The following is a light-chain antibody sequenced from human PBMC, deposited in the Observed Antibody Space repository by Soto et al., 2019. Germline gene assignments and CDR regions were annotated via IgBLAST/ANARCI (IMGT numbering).Light chain of an antibody. CDR3: SSFTSSRTLPYV. V-gene: IGLV2-14*01. J-gene: IGLJ1*01. CDR2: EVS. CDR1: SSDVGGYPY. Sequence: QSALTQPASVSGSPGQSITISCTGTSSDVGGYPYVSWYQQHPGKAPKLLIYEVSNRPSGVSNRFSGSKSANTASLTISGLQAEDEADYYCSSFTSSRTLPYVLGTGTKVTVL.